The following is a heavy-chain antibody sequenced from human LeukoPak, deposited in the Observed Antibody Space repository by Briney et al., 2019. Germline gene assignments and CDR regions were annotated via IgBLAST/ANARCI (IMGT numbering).Heavy chain of an antibody. V-gene: IGHV4-38-2*01. Sequence: SETLSLTCAVSSFSISSGYYWGWIRQPPGKGLEWIGSIYHSGSTYYNPSLKSRVTISVDTSKSQFSLKLSSVTAADTAVYYCATEPGGDFDYWGQGTLVTVSS. CDR1: SFSISSGYY. D-gene: IGHD3-16*01. CDR3: ATEPGGDFDY. CDR2: IYHSGST. J-gene: IGHJ4*02.